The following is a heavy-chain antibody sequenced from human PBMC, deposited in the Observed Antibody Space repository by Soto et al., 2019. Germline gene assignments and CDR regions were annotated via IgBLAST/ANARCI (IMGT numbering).Heavy chain of an antibody. CDR3: ARVGAARPFLYYYGMDV. CDR1: GGSISSSNW. D-gene: IGHD6-6*01. Sequence: SETLSLTCAVSGGSISSSNWWSWVRQPPGKGLEWIGEIYHSGSTNYNPSLKSRVTISVDKSKNQFSLKLSSVTAADTAVYYYARVGAARPFLYYYGMDVWGQGTTVT. CDR2: IYHSGST. J-gene: IGHJ6*02. V-gene: IGHV4-4*02.